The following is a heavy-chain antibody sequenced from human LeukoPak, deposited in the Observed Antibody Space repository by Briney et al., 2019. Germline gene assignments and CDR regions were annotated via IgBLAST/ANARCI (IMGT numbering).Heavy chain of an antibody. CDR1: GFTFNNYA. V-gene: IGHV3-23*01. CDR3: VREDTPATANY. J-gene: IGHJ4*02. Sequence: PGGSLRLSCAASGFTFNNYAMNWVRQGPGEGLEWVSAISGGGDITYYADSVTGRFTISRDNSKDTLFLQMHSLRPGDTAVYYCVREDTPATANYWGQGTLVTISS. CDR2: ISGGGDIT. D-gene: IGHD2-21*02.